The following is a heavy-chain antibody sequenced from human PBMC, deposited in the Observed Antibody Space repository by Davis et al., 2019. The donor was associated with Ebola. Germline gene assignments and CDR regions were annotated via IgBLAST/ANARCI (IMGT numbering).Heavy chain of an antibody. CDR3: AKTYEEDIVVVPAAIYFDY. D-gene: IGHD2-2*02. CDR1: GFTFSSYA. Sequence: PGGSLRLSCAASGFTFSSYAMSWVRQAPGKGLEWVSAISGSGGSTYYADSVKGRFTISRDNSKNTLYLQMNSLRAEDTAVYYCAKTYEEDIVVVPAAIYFDYWGQGTLVTVSS. J-gene: IGHJ4*02. V-gene: IGHV3-23*01. CDR2: ISGSGGST.